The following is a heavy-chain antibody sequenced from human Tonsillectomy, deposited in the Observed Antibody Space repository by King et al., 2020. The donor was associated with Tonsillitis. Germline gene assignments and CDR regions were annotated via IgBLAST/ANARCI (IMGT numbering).Heavy chain of an antibody. J-gene: IGHJ6*02. CDR2: IYNSGNT. V-gene: IGHV4-59*08. Sequence: QLQESGPGLVKPSENLSLTCTVSGGSISPYYWSWIRQPPGKGLEWIGYIYNSGNTNYNTSLKSRVTISVDTSKNQFSLKLNSVTAADTAVYYCARQNYYGMDVWGQGTTVTVSS. CDR1: GGSISPYY. CDR3: ARQNYYGMDV.